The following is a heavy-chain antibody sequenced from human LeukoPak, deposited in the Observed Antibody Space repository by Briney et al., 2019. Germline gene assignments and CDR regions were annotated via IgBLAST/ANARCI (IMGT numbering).Heavy chain of an antibody. CDR2: ISAYNGNT. Sequence: ASVKVSCKASGYTFTSYGISWVRQAPGQGLEWMGWISAYNGNTNYAQKLQGRVTMTTDTSTSTAYMELSSLRSEDTAVYYCARVKGGAGDYDILTGLYYFDYWGQGTLVTVSS. D-gene: IGHD3-9*01. CDR1: GYTFTSYG. CDR3: ARVKGGAGDYDILTGLYYFDY. J-gene: IGHJ4*02. V-gene: IGHV1-18*01.